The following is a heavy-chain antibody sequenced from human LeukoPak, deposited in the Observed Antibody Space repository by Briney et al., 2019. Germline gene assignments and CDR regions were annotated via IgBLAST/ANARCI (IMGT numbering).Heavy chain of an antibody. CDR1: GYTFTGYY. V-gene: IGHV1-2*02. J-gene: IGHJ4*02. CDR2: INPNSDGT. D-gene: IGHD2-15*01. CDR3: ARGRYCSSTRSRYCSGGSFLYFGY. Sequence: ASVKVSCKASGYTFTGYYMHWVRQAPGQGLEWMGWINPNSDGTNYAQKFQGRVTMTRDTSVSTAYMELGRLRSDDTAVYYCARGRYCSSTRSRYCSGGSFLYFGYWGQGTLVTVSS.